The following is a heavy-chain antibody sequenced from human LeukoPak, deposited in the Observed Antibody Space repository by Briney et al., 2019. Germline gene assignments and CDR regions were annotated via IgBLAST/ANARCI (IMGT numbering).Heavy chain of an antibody. CDR3: ARNYTGEGFDY. V-gene: IGHV1-18*01. D-gene: IGHD2-2*02. CDR1: DYTFTSYG. Sequence: ASVKFSCKASDYTFTSYGISWVRQAPGQGLEWMGWISAYNGNTNYAQKLQGRITMATDTSTSTAYMALRSLRSDDTAIYYCARNYTGEGFDYWGQGTLVTVSS. CDR2: ISAYNGNT. J-gene: IGHJ4*02.